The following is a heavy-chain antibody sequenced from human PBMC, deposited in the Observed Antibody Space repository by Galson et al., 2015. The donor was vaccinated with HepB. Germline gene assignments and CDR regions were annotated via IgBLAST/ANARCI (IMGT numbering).Heavy chain of an antibody. V-gene: IGHV3-48*04. D-gene: IGHD6-13*01. CDR3: ARDRGDIAAAGGENDAFDI. CDR2: ISSSSSTI. Sequence: SLRLSCAASGFTFSSYSMNWVRQAPGKGLEWVSYISSSSSTIYYADSVKGRFTISRDNAKNSLYLQMNSLRAEDTAVYYCARDRGDIAAAGGENDAFDIWGQGTMVTVSS. CDR1: GFTFSSYS. J-gene: IGHJ3*02.